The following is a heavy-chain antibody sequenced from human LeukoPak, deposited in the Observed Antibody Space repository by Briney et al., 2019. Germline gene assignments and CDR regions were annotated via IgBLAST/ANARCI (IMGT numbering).Heavy chain of an antibody. Sequence: PSETLSLTCTVSGGSISSSSYYWGWIRQPPGKGLEWIGYIYYSGSTNYNPSLKSRVTISVDTSKNQFSLKLSSVTAADTAVYYCARGLGHIVVVTVDGAFDIWGQGTMVTVSS. CDR2: IYYSGST. CDR1: GGSISSSSYY. V-gene: IGHV4-61*05. CDR3: ARGLGHIVVVTVDGAFDI. D-gene: IGHD2-21*02. J-gene: IGHJ3*02.